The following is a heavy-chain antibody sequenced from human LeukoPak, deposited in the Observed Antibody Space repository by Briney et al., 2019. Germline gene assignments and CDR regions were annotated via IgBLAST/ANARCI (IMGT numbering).Heavy chain of an antibody. CDR2: ISGSGGST. CDR1: GFTFSSYA. J-gene: IGHJ4*02. Sequence: GGSLRLSCAASGFTFSSYAMSWVRQAPGKGLEWVSAISGSGGSTYYADSVKGRFTISRDNSKNTLYLQMNSLRAEDTAVYYCAKAPYYDFWSGYQAPGRFDYWGQGTLVTVSS. D-gene: IGHD3-3*01. V-gene: IGHV3-23*01. CDR3: AKAPYYDFWSGYQAPGRFDY.